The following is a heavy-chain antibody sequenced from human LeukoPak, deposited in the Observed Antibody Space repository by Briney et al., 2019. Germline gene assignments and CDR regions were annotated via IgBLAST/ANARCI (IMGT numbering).Heavy chain of an antibody. V-gene: IGHV1-46*01. CDR3: ARGLGPFDY. J-gene: IGHJ4*02. D-gene: IGHD3-16*01. CDR1: GYTFTSYY. CDR2: INPSRGNT. Sequence: GASVKVSCKASGYTFTSYYMYWVRQAPGQGLEWMGIINPSRGNTNYAQRFQGRVTMTRDMSTSTAYMELSRLRSDDTAVYYCARGLGPFDYWGQGTLVTVSS.